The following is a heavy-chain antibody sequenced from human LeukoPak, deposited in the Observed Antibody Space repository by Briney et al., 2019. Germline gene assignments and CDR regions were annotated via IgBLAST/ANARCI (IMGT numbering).Heavy chain of an antibody. V-gene: IGHV3-30-3*01. Sequence: GGSLRLSCAASGFTFSSYAMHWVRQAPGKGLEWVAVISYDGSNKYYADSVKGRFTISRDNSKNTLYLQMNSLRAEDTAVYYCALWFGLVDYWGQGTLATVSS. J-gene: IGHJ4*02. D-gene: IGHD3-10*01. CDR3: ALWFGLVDY. CDR1: GFTFSSYA. CDR2: ISYDGSNK.